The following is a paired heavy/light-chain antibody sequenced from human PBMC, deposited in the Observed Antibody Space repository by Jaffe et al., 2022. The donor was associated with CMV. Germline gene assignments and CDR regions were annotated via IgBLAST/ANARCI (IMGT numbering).Light chain of an antibody. J-gene: IGKJ1*01. V-gene: IGKV2-24*01. CDR1: QSLLHSDGNTY. Sequence: IVMTQTPLSSPVTLGQPASISCRSSQSLLHSDGNTYLSWLHQRPGQPPRLLIYEISNRFSGVPDRFSGSGAGTDFTLKISRVEAEDVGIYYCMQFTISLSFGQGTKVEIK. CDR2: EIS. CDR3: MQFTISLS.
Heavy chain of an antibody. CDR3: FVHGRPPY. Sequence: EVQLVESGGGLVQPGGSLRLSCAASGFTFNTHWMSWFRQAPGKGLEWVGNINPEGSGSNYVDSARGRLSISRDNARNSLYLQMNSLRGDDTAVYYCFVHGRPPYWGQGTLVTVSS. CDR1: GFTFNTHW. CDR2: INPEGSGS. V-gene: IGHV3-7*03. J-gene: IGHJ4*02. D-gene: IGHD6-6*01.